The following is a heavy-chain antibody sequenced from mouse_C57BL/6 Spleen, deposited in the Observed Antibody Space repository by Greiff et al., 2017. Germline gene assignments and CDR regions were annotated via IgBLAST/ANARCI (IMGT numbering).Heavy chain of an antibody. CDR1: GYSFTGYF. CDR2: INPYSGDT. Sequence: EVQLQQSGPELVKPGASVKISCKASGYSFTGYFMTWVMQRHGKSLEWIGRINPYSGDTFYNQKFKGKATLTVDTSSSTAHMELRSLTSEDSAVYDCARWRDGYDAMEYWGKGTSVTVAA. CDR3: ARWRDGYDAMEY. D-gene: IGHD2-3*01. J-gene: IGHJ4*01. V-gene: IGHV1-20*01.